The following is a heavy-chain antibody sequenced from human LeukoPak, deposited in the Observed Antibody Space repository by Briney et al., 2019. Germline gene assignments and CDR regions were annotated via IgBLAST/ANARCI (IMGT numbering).Heavy chain of an antibody. J-gene: IGHJ3*02. Sequence: GGSLRLSCEPSGFTFSNYSMNWVRQAPGKGLEWVSYIRSSSTTIYYADSVKGRFTISRDNAKNSLYLQMNSLRAEDTAVYYCARAKRNGFDIWGQGTMVTVSS. CDR1: GFTFSNYS. V-gene: IGHV3-48*01. CDR3: ARAKRNGFDI. CDR2: IRSSSTTI.